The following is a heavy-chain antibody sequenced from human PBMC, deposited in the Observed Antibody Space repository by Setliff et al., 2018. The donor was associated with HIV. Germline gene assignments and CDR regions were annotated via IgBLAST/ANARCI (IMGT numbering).Heavy chain of an antibody. CDR1: GFTFSNYW. Sequence: GGSLRLSCTASGFTFSNYWMSWVRQAPGKGLEWVANIKQDGSEMYYVDSVKGRFTISRDNANNSLFLQMNSLETEDTAVYYCTTDLIIRGVIIDGALRWGQGTLVTVSS. V-gene: IGHV3-7*03. CDR2: IKQDGSEM. J-gene: IGHJ4*02. D-gene: IGHD3-10*01. CDR3: TTDLIIRGVIIDGALR.